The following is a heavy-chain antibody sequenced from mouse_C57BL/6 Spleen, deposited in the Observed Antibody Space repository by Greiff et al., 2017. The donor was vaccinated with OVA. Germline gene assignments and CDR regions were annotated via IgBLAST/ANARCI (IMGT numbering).Heavy chain of an antibody. CDR2: INPNNGGT. J-gene: IGHJ3*01. D-gene: IGHD1-1*01. Sequence: EVQLQPSGPELVKPGASVKMSCKASGYTFTDYNMHWVKQSHGKSLEWIGYINPNNGGTSYNQKFKGKATLTVNKSSSTAYMELRSLTSEDSAVYYCARENYGSSFFAYWGQGTLVTVSA. CDR1: GYTFTDYN. V-gene: IGHV1-22*01. CDR3: ARENYGSSFFAY.